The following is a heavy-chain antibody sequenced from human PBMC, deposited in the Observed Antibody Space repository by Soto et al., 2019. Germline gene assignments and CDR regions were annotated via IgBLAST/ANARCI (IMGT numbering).Heavy chain of an antibody. CDR2: INQDGSDK. CDR3: ARVSSPIRLAHMDV. CDR1: EFRVSSYW. Sequence: EVQLVESGGGLVQPGGSLRLSCTASEFRVSSYWMNWVRQSPGKGLEWVANINQDGSDKYYVDSVRGRFTISRDNAKNSLYLQINNRSDEDTAVYYCARVSSPIRLAHMDVWGKGTTVAVSS. J-gene: IGHJ6*03. V-gene: IGHV3-7*01.